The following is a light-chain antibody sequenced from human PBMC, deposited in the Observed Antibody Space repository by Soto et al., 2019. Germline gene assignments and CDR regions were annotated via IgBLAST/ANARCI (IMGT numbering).Light chain of an antibody. CDR1: QSVSNNY. CDR3: QQYGSSGT. Sequence: EILLTQSPGTLSLSPGERATLSCRASQSVSNNYLAWYQQKPGKAPRLLIYGASNTATGIPDRLSGSGSGTDFTLTISRLEPEDSAVYYCQQYGSSGTFGQGTRLEIK. V-gene: IGKV3-20*01. J-gene: IGKJ5*01. CDR2: GAS.